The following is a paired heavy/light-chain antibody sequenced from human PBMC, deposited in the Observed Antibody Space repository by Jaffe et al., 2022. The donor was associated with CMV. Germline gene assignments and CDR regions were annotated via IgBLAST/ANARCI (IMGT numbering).Heavy chain of an antibody. CDR2: ISGNSNHI. D-gene: IGHD3-22*01. CDR1: GFTFSTYS. V-gene: IGHV3-21*01. J-gene: IGHJ4*02. Sequence: EVQLVESGGGLVKPGGSLRLSCAASGFTFSTYSMNWVRQAPGKGLEWVSSISGNSNHIYYVDSLKGRFTISRDNAKNSLYLQMDSLRAEDTAVYYCARGGYFFDNSVYRKPLPYYFDYWGQGTLVTVSS. CDR3: ARGGYFFDNSVYRKPLPYYFDY.
Light chain of an antibody. CDR1: QSVSSN. CDR2: GAS. CDR3: QQYNNWPPYT. J-gene: IGKJ2*01. V-gene: IGKV3-15*01. Sequence: EIVMTQSPDTLSVSPGERATLSCWASQSVSSNLAWYQQKPGQAPRLLIYGASTRATGIPARFSGSGSGTEFTLTISSLQSEDFVVYYCQQYNNWPPYTFGQGTKVEIK.